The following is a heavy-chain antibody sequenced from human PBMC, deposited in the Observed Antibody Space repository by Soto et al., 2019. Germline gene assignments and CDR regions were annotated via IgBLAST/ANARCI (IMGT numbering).Heavy chain of an antibody. CDR3: ARAPSLGGYYYMDV. CDR2: IYYSGST. V-gene: IGHV4-31*03. Sequence: SETLSLTCTVSGGSISSGGYYWSWIRQHPGKGLEWIGYIYYSGSTYYNPSLKSRVTISVDTSKNQFSLKLSSVTAADTAVYYCARAPSLGGYYYMDVWGKGTTVTVSS. CDR1: GGSISSGGYY. D-gene: IGHD3-16*02. J-gene: IGHJ6*03.